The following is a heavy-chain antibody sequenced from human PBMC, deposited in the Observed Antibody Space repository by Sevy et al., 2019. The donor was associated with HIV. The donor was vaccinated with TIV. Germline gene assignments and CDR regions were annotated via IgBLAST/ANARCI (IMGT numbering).Heavy chain of an antibody. V-gene: IGHV3-72*01. CDR1: GFIFGDLY. J-gene: IGHJ2*01. CDR3: AAVAADRGYFNI. Sequence: GGSLRLSCAASGFIFGDLYMDWVRQAPGKGLKWIGRIRNKAKSSTTEYAASVKGRFTITRVDSKNSLYLQMNSLKTEDTARYYCAAVAADRGYFNIWGRVTLVTVSS. CDR2: IRNKAKSSTT. D-gene: IGHD6-19*01.